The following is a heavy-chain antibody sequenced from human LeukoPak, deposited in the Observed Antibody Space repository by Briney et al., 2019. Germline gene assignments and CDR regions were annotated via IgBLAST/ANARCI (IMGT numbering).Heavy chain of an antibody. Sequence: GGSLRLSCAASGFTFNNYWMHWVRQAPGKGLVWVSRIHSDGRSTSYADSVKGRFTISRDNSKNTLYLQMNSLRAEDTALYHCARSRGPFSSSWSDYWGQGTLVTVSS. CDR1: GFTFNNYW. V-gene: IGHV3-74*01. CDR3: ARSRGPFSSSWSDY. J-gene: IGHJ4*02. CDR2: IHSDGRST. D-gene: IGHD6-13*01.